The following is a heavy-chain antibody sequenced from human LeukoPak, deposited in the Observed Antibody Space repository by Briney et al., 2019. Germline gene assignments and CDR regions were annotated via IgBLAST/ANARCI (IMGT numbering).Heavy chain of an antibody. CDR3: ATELRFLEWSDFDY. D-gene: IGHD3-3*01. CDR1: GFTFSSYSMN. Sequence: GSLRLSCAASGFTFSSYSMNWVRQPPGKGLEWIGSIYYSGSTYYNPSLKSRVTISVDTSKNQFSLKLSSVTAADTAVYYCATELRFLEWSDFDYWGQGTLVTVSS. V-gene: IGHV4-59*05. J-gene: IGHJ4*02. CDR2: IYYSGST.